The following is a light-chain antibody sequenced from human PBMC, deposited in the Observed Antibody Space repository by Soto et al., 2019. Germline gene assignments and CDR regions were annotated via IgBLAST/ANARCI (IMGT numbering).Light chain of an antibody. V-gene: IGKV3-20*01. CDR3: QQYGSSLSTT. J-gene: IGKJ5*01. Sequence: EIVLTQSPGTLSLSPVERATLSCRASQSVSSSYLAWYQQKPGQAPRLLIYGASSRATGIPDRFSGSGSGTDFTLTISRLEPEDFAVYYCQQYGSSLSTTFGQGTRLEI. CDR2: GAS. CDR1: QSVSSSY.